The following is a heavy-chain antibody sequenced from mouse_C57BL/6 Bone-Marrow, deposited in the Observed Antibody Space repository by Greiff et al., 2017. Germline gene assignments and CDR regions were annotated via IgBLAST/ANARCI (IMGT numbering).Heavy chain of an antibody. CDR1: GYTFTSYW. CDR3: SISNNTVKYYYAMVY. J-gene: IGHJ4*01. V-gene: IGHV1-53*01. CDR2: IFPSNGGT. D-gene: IGHD1-1*01. Sequence: QVQLQQPGTELVKPGASVKLSCKASGYTFTSYWMNWVKQRPGQGLEWIGDIFPSNGGTNYNEKFTSKATLTVDKSSSTAYMQLSRLPSEDSAVYYCSISNNTVKYYYAMVYWGQGTWVTVSS.